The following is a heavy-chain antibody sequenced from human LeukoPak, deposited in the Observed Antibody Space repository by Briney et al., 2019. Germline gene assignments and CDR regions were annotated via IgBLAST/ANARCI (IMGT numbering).Heavy chain of an antibody. V-gene: IGHV4-61*02. CDR1: GGSISSGSYY. J-gene: IGHJ3*02. CDR3: ARVRPTFGGVIDAFDI. CDR2: IYTSGST. D-gene: IGHD3-16*01. Sequence: PSQTLSLTCTVSGGSISSGSYYWSWIRQPAGKGLEWIGRIYTSGSTNYNPSLKSRVTISVDTSKNQFSLRLSSVTAADTAVYYCARVRPTFGGVIDAFDIWGQGTMVTVSS.